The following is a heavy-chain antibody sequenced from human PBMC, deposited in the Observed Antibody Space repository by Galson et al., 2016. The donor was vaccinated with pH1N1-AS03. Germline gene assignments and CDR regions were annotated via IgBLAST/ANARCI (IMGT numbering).Heavy chain of an antibody. J-gene: IGHJ5*02. Sequence: SLRLSCAASGFNFSASAMHWVRQTSGKGLEWIGRIRAKAYNYATEYAAPVRGRFTISKDDSKNTAFLQMNSLKIEDTNVYYCTRHPRRAAGGLGGFDPWGQGTLVTVSS. CDR1: GFNFSASA. CDR3: TRHPRRAAGGLGGFDP. CDR2: IRAKAYNYAT. V-gene: IGHV3-73*01. D-gene: IGHD6-13*01.